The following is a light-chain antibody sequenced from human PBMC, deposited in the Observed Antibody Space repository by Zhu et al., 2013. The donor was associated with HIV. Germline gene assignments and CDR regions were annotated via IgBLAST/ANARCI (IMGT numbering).Light chain of an antibody. CDR2: GAS. Sequence: DVQMTQSPSTLSASIGDRVTMTCRASQNISPWLAWYQQKPGKAPRLLIYGASSLQSGVPTRFSGSGSGAEFTLSISSLQPDDFATYYCQQYYSYPFTFGPGTTVDIK. CDR3: QQYYSYPFT. V-gene: IGKV1-5*01. J-gene: IGKJ3*01. CDR1: QNISPW.